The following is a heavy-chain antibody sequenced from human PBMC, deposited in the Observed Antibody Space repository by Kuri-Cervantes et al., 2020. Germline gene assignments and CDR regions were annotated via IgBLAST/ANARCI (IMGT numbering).Heavy chain of an antibody. CDR1: GGSVSSGSYY. D-gene: IGHD2-15*01. CDR2: INHSGST. Sequence: SETLSLTCTVSGGSVSSGSYYWSWIRQPPGKGLEWIGEINHSGSTNYNPSLKSRVTISVDTSKNQFSLKLRSVTAADTAVYYCARGNKGRVVAATSFGYWGLGTLVTVSS. V-gene: IGHV4-61*01. J-gene: IGHJ4*02. CDR3: ARGNKGRVVAATSFGY.